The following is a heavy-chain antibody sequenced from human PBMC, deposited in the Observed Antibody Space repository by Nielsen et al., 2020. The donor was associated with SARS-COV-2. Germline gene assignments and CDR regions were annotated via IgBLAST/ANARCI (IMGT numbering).Heavy chain of an antibody. CDR3: ARVNHSSISA. J-gene: IGHJ5*02. CDR2: ISEGGTTI. V-gene: IGHV3-11*04. Sequence: GESLKISCGASGFTFSDYYMSWIRQAPGKGLEWLSYISEGGTTIYYADSVKGRFSISRENAKNSLYLQMDSLRAEDTAIYYCARVNHSSISAWGQGTVVTVSS. CDR1: GFTFSDYY. D-gene: IGHD3-22*01.